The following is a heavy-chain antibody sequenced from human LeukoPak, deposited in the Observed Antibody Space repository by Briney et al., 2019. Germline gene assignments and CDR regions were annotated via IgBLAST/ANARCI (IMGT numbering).Heavy chain of an antibody. CDR1: GGSINNYY. CDR2: IHSSGST. J-gene: IGHJ3*02. D-gene: IGHD3-22*01. V-gene: IGHV4-59*01. Sequence: SETLSLTCTVSGGSINNYYWSWIRQPPGKGLEWIGYIHSSGSTYYNPSLKSRVTISVDTSKIQFSLRLSSVTAADTAEYYCARGMRYYYDSSGYYEHGFDIWGQGTMVTVSS. CDR3: ARGMRYYYDSSGYYEHGFDI.